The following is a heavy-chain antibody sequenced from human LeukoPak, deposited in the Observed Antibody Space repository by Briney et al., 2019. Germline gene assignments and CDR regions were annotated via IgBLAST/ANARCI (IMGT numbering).Heavy chain of an antibody. CDR3: ASLYSSGWYYFDY. CDR2: IYYSGST. D-gene: IGHD6-19*01. Sequence: SETLSLTCTVSGYSISSGYYWGWIRQPPGKGLEWIGSIYYSGSTYYNPSLKSRVTISVDTSKNQFSLKLSSVTAADTAVYYCASLYSSGWYYFDYWGQGTLVTVSS. CDR1: GYSISSGYY. J-gene: IGHJ4*02. V-gene: IGHV4-38-2*02.